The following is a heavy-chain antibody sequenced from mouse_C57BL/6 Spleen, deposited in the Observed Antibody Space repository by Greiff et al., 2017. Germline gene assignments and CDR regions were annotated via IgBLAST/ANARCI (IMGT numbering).Heavy chain of an antibody. V-gene: IGHV3-6*01. Sequence: EVQLQESGPGLVKPSQSLSLTCSVTGYSITSGYYWNWIRQFPGNKLEWMGYISYDGSNNYNPSLKNRISITRDTSKNQFFLKLNSVTTEDTATYYCARVNYYGSSYDAMDYWGQGTSVTVSS. CDR3: ARVNYYGSSYDAMDY. CDR2: ISYDGSN. CDR1: GYSITSGYY. J-gene: IGHJ4*01. D-gene: IGHD1-1*01.